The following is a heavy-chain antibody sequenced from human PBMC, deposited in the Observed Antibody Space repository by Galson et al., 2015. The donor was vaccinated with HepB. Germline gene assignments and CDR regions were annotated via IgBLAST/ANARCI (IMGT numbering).Heavy chain of an antibody. V-gene: IGHV3-21*01. CDR2: ISSSSTYK. CDR1: GFTFSDYN. D-gene: IGHD2-2*02. Sequence: SLRLSCAASGFTFSDYNINWVRQAPGKGLEWVSSISSSSTYKYYADSVKGRFTISRDNAKKSLSLQMNSLRAEDTAVYYCARGRGYCRSAICYNHVGLDYWGRGTLVTVSS. CDR3: ARGRGYCRSAICYNHVGLDY. J-gene: IGHJ4*02.